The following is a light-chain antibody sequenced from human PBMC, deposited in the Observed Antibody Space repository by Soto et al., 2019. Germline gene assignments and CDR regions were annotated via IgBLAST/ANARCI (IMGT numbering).Light chain of an antibody. CDR2: GAS. CDR3: QQYGRSPFT. CDR1: QRVSSTY. V-gene: IGKV3-20*01. Sequence: DIVLTQSPGTLSLSPEERATLSCRASQRVSSTYLAWYQQKPGQAPRLLIYGASSRATGIPDRFSGSGSGTDFALTISRVAPEDFAVYYCQQYGRSPFTFGQGTKLQIK. J-gene: IGKJ2*01.